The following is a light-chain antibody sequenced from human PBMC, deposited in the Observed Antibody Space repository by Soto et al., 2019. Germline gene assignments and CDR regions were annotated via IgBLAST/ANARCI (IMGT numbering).Light chain of an antibody. CDR1: QSVGRNY. Sequence: EIVLTQSPGTLSWSPGERATLSCRASQSVGRNYLAWYQQKPGQAPRLLIHGASSRATGIPDRFSGSGSGTDFTFTISRLEPEDFAVYYCQQYASSPLTFGGGTKVEIK. CDR2: GAS. J-gene: IGKJ4*01. V-gene: IGKV3-20*01. CDR3: QQYASSPLT.